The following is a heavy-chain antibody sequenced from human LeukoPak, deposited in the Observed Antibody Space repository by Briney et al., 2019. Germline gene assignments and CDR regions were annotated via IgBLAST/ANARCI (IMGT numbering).Heavy chain of an antibody. CDR1: GGSFSGYY. J-gene: IGHJ4*02. V-gene: IGHV4-34*01. D-gene: IGHD5-12*01. CDR3: ARVGVATISSYFDY. CDR2: INHSGST. Sequence: SETLSLTCAVYGGSFSGYYWSWIRQPPGKGLEWIGEINHSGSTNYNPSLKSRVTISVDTSKNQFSLKLSSVTAADTAVYYCARVGVATISSYFDYWVQGTLVTVSS.